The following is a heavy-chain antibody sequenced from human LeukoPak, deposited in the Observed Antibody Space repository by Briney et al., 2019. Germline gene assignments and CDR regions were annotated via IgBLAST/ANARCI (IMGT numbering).Heavy chain of an antibody. Sequence: PGGSLRLSCAASGFTFSSYAMSWVRQAPGKGLEWVSPISGSGGSTYYADSVKGRFTISRDNSKNTLYLQMNIMRAEDTAVYYGAKDRMYGSGSYFFDYWGQGTLVTVSS. D-gene: IGHD3-10*01. CDR2: ISGSGGST. CDR1: GFTFSSYA. V-gene: IGHV3-23*01. CDR3: AKDRMYGSGSYFFDY. J-gene: IGHJ4*02.